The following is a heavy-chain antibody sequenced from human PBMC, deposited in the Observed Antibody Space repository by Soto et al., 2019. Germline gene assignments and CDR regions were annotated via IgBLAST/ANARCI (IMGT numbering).Heavy chain of an antibody. Sequence: GGSLRLSCAASGFTFSSYAMSWVRQPPGKGLEWVSAISGSGGSTYYADSVKGRFTISRDNSKNTLYLQMNSLRAEDTAVYYCAKDLGYCSGGSCYWNYFDYWGQGTLVTV. CDR2: ISGSGGST. V-gene: IGHV3-23*01. CDR1: GFTFSSYA. CDR3: AKDLGYCSGGSCYWNYFDY. J-gene: IGHJ4*02. D-gene: IGHD2-15*01.